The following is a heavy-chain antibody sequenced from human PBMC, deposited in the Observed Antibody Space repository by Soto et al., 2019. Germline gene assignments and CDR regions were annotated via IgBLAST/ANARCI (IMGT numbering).Heavy chain of an antibody. J-gene: IGHJ4*02. Sequence: QVQLVESGGGVLQPGRSLRLSCAASGFTFSSFAMHWVRQAPGKGLEWVAFISYDGSNTYYVDSVKGRVTISRDNSKKTVYLEINSLRAEETAVYHCAKDLTLGIVGAWGHYFEYWGQGTLVTVSS. CDR2: ISYDGSNT. CDR1: GFTFSSFA. V-gene: IGHV3-30-3*01. D-gene: IGHD3-16*01. CDR3: AKDLTLGIVGAWGHYFEY.